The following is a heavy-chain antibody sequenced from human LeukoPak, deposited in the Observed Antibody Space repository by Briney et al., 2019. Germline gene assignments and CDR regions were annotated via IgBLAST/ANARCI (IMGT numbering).Heavy chain of an antibody. CDR2: INPNSGGT. V-gene: IGHV1-2*02. J-gene: IGHJ5*02. CDR3: ARGDCSSTSCYIINWFDP. D-gene: IGHD2-2*01. CDR1: GYTFTGYY. Sequence: GASVKVSCKASGYTFTGYYMHWVRQAPGQGLEWMGWINPNSGGTNYAQKFQGRVTMTRDTSISTAYMELGGLRSDDTAVYYCARGDCSSTSCYIINWFDPWGQGTLVTVSS.